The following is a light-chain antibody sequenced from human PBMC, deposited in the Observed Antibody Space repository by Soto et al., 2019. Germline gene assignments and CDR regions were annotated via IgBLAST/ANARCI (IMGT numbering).Light chain of an antibody. Sequence: DIQMTQSPSSLSASVGDRVTITCQASQDITNFLNWYQQKPGKAPKLLIYAASNLETGVPSRFSGGGSWADFTFTISSLQPEDVATYYCQQYDLLPWTFGQGTKVEIK. CDR3: QQYDLLPWT. J-gene: IGKJ1*01. CDR1: QDITNF. CDR2: AAS. V-gene: IGKV1-33*01.